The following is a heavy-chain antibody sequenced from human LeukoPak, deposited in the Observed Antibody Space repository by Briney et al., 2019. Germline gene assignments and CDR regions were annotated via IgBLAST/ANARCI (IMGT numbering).Heavy chain of an antibody. J-gene: IGHJ4*02. CDR1: GFTFSDYY. CDR2: ISSSSDYT. D-gene: IGHD3-3*01. CDR3: ARGGYDFWSGYKPSPFDY. Sequence: GGSLRLSCAASGFTFSDYYMNWIRQAPGKGLEWVSYISSSSDYTNYADSVKGRFTISRDNAKNSLYLQTNSLRAEDTAVYYCARGGYDFWSGYKPSPFDYWGQGILVTVSS. V-gene: IGHV3-11*06.